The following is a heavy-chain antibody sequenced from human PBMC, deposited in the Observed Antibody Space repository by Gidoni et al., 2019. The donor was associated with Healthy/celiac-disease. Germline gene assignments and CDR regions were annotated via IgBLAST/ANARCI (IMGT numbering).Heavy chain of an antibody. CDR2: IYYSGST. D-gene: IGHD2-21*02. V-gene: IGHV4-31*03. CDR1: GGSLSSGGYY. CDR3: ARERDGGNSFWYFDL. Sequence: QVQLQESGPGLVKPSQTLSLTCTVSGGSLSSGGYYWSWIRQHPGKGLEWIGYIYYSGSTYYNPSLKSRVTISVDTSKNQFSLKLSSVTAADTAVYYCARERDGGNSFWYFDLWGRGTLVTVSS. J-gene: IGHJ2*01.